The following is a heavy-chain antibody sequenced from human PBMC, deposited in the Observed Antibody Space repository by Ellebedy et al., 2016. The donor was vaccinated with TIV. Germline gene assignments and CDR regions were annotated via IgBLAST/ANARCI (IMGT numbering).Heavy chain of an antibody. Sequence: MPSETLSLTCTVSGGSISSYYWSWIRQPPGKGLEWIGYIYYSGSTNYNPSLKSRVTISVDTSKNQFPLKLSSVTAADTAVYYCARDHSRGLVDYWGQGTLVTVSS. V-gene: IGHV4-59*01. J-gene: IGHJ4*02. CDR1: GGSISSYY. CDR2: IYYSGST. CDR3: ARDHSRGLVDY. D-gene: IGHD3-10*01.